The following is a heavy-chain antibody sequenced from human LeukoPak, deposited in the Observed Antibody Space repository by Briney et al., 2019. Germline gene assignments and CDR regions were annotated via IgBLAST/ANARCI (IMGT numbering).Heavy chain of an antibody. D-gene: IGHD2-2*01. Sequence: GGSLRLSCAASGFTFSSYGMHWVRQAPGKGLEWVAFIRYDGSNKYYADSVKGRFTISRDNSKNTLYLQMNSLRAEDTAVYYCAKERRSGCSTNCPSFDYWGQGTLVTVSS. CDR3: AKERRSGCSTNCPSFDY. CDR1: GFTFSSYG. CDR2: IRYDGSNK. V-gene: IGHV3-30*02. J-gene: IGHJ4*02.